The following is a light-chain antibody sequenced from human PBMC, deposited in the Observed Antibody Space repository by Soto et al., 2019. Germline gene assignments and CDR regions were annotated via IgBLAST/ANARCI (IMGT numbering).Light chain of an antibody. V-gene: IGLV2-14*01. Sequence: QSVLTQPASVSGSPGQSLTISCTGTSSDVGGYNYVSWYQQHPGKAPKLMIDEVSNRPSGVSNRFSGSKSGNTASLTISGLQAGDEADHYCSSYRSSGTLLVFGTGTKVTVL. CDR2: EVS. J-gene: IGLJ1*01. CDR1: SSDVGGYNY. CDR3: SSYRSSGTLLV.